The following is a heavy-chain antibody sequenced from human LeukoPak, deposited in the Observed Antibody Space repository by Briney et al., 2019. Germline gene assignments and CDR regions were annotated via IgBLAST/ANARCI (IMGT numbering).Heavy chain of an antibody. J-gene: IGHJ6*03. D-gene: IGHD4-17*01. CDR3: ARGFRLRRLRTNYYYYMDV. CDR1: GYTFTSYD. Sequence: GASVKVSCKASGYTFTSYDINWVRQATGQGLEWMGWMNPNSGNTGYAQKFQGRVTMTRNTSISTAYMELSSLRSEDTAVYYCARGFRLRRLRTNYYYYMDVWGKGTTVTISS. V-gene: IGHV1-8*01. CDR2: MNPNSGNT.